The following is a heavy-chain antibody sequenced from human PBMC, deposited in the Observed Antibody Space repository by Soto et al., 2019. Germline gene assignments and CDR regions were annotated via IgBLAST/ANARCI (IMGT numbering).Heavy chain of an antibody. V-gene: IGHV3-30*18. CDR3: AKDRLQLLVY. J-gene: IGHJ4*02. CDR2: ISYDGSNK. D-gene: IGHD5-18*01. Sequence: GGSLRLSCAASGFTFSSYGMHWVRQAPGKGLEWVAVISYDGSNKYYADSVKGRFTISRDNSKNTLYLQMNSLRAEDTAVYYCAKDRLQLLVYWRQGTPATVSS. CDR1: GFTFSSYG.